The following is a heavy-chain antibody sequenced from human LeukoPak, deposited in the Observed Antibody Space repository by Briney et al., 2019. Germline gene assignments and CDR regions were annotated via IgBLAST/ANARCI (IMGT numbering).Heavy chain of an antibody. D-gene: IGHD3-10*01. CDR1: GFTFSSYA. J-gene: IGHJ3*02. Sequence: GGSLRLSCAASGFTFSSYAMHRVRQAPGKGLEWVAVISYDGSNKYYADSVKGRFTISRDSSKNTLYLQMNSLRAEDTAVYYCARGITMVRGTWSAFDIWGQGTMVTVSS. CDR2: ISYDGSNK. V-gene: IGHV3-30-3*01. CDR3: ARGITMVRGTWSAFDI.